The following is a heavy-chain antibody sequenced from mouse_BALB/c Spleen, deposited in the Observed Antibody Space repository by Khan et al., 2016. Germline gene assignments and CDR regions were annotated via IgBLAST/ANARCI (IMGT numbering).Heavy chain of an antibody. D-gene: IGHD2-3*01. V-gene: IGHV3-2*02. CDR1: GYSITSDYA. Sequence: EVQLQESGPGLVKPSQSLSLTCTVTGYSITSDYAWNWIRQFPGNRLEWLGYITYSGSTSYNQSLKSRISITRDTFKNQFFLQLNSVTTEDTATYYCARDVYFPAWCAYCGQGTLVTVSA. J-gene: IGHJ3*01. CDR2: ITYSGST. CDR3: ARDVYFPAWCAY.